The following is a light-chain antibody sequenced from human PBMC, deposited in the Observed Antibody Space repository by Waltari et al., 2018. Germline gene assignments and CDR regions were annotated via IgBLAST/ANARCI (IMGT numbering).Light chain of an antibody. J-gene: IGLJ3*02. CDR1: DIGSKN. V-gene: IGLV3-21*04. CDR3: QVWDSSSDPVV. Sequence: SFVLTQPPSVSVAPGKTAKITCGGNDIGSKNVQWYQHKPGQAPVVVVYYVTDRPSGIPERFSGSTSGNTATLTINRVEAGDEADYFCQVWDSSSDPVVFGGGTKLTVL. CDR2: YVT.